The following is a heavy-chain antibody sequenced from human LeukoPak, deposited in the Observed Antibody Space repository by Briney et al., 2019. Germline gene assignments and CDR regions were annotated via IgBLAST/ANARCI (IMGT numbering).Heavy chain of an antibody. CDR3: ARQFATAAADTRGYFDY. Sequence: SETLFLTCTVSGGSISSSSDYWGWIRQAPGKGLEWIGSFFVSGSTHYNPSLRSRATLFVDTSKNQFSLKLTSMTAADAATYFCARQFATAAADTRGYFDYWGQGTVVAVSS. CDR1: GGSISSSSDY. CDR2: FFVSGST. V-gene: IGHV4-39*01. D-gene: IGHD6-25*01. J-gene: IGHJ4*02.